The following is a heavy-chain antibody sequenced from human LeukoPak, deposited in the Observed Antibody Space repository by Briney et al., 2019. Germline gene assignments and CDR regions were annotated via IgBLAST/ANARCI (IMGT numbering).Heavy chain of an antibody. V-gene: IGHV3-7*01. D-gene: IGHD6-13*01. CDR1: GFIFSTIW. Sequence: GGSLRLSCAASGFIFSTIWVRWVGQPPGGGREWVANIKQDGSEKYYVDSVKGRFTISRDNAKNSLYLQMNSLRAEDTAVYYCARDSAGNDYWGQGTLVTVSS. J-gene: IGHJ4*02. CDR2: IKQDGSEK. CDR3: ARDSAGNDY.